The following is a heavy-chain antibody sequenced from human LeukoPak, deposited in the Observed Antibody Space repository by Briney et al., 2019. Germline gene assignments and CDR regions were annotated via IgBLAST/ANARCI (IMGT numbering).Heavy chain of an antibody. V-gene: IGHV3-30-3*01. CDR2: ISYDGSNK. CDR3: AKGGGITFVY. J-gene: IGHJ4*02. Sequence: PGGSLRLSCAAPGFTFSSYAMHWVRHAPGKGLEWVAVISYDGSNKYYAHSVKGRFTISRDNSKNTLYLQMNRLRAEDTAVYYCAKGGGITFVYWGQGTLVTVSS. D-gene: IGHD3-10*01. CDR1: GFTFSSYA.